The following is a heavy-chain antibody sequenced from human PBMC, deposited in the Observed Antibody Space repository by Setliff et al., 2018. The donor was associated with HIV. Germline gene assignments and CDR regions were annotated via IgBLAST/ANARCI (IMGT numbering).Heavy chain of an antibody. CDR1: GYSISNGYY. CDR3: AARNSGNPTRHFDY. J-gene: IGHJ4*02. Sequence: PSETLSLTCALSGYSISNGYYWGWIRQPSGKGLEWIGSTYHGGSTFYNPSLRSRVTISVDTSQDQFSLRLTSVTVADTAVYYCAARNSGNPTRHFDYWGQGTLVTVSS. CDR2: TYHGGST. V-gene: IGHV4-38-2*01. D-gene: IGHD3-10*01.